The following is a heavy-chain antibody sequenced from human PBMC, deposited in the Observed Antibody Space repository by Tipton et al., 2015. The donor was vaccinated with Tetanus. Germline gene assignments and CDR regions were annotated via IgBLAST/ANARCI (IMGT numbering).Heavy chain of an antibody. D-gene: IGHD3-22*01. J-gene: IGHJ3*02. V-gene: IGHV3-53*01. Sequence: SLRLSCAASGFTVSSNYMSWVRQAPGKGLEWVSVIYSGGSTYYADSVKGRFTISRDNSKNTLYLQMNSLRAEGTAVYYCASSPLVWYYDSSGYYGAFDIWGQGTMVTVSS. CDR3: ASSPLVWYYDSSGYYGAFDI. CDR2: IYSGGST. CDR1: GFTVSSNY.